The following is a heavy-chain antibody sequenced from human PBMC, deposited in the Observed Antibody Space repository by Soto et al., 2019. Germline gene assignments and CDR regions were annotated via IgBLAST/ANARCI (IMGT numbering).Heavy chain of an antibody. J-gene: IGHJ3*02. CDR2: ISWNSGSI. CDR3: ANALYSSSSGAFDI. V-gene: IGHV3-9*01. Sequence: GGSLRLSCAASGFTFDDYAMHWVRQAPGKGLEWVSGISWNSGSIGYADSVKGRFTISRDNAKNSLYLQMNSLRAEDTALYYCANALYSSSSGAFDIWGQGTMVTVSS. D-gene: IGHD6-6*01. CDR1: GFTFDDYA.